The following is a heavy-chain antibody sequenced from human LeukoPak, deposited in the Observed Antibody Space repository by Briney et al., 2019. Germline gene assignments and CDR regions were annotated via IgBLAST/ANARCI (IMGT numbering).Heavy chain of an antibody. J-gene: IGHJ3*02. D-gene: IGHD3-9*01. V-gene: IGHV3-9*01. CDR2: ISWDSSNA. CDR1: GFSLDDYG. Sequence: GRSLRLSCVGSGFSLDDYGMHWVRQVPGKGLEWVSSISWDSSNAAYADSVKGRFTISRDNAKNSLYLQMNSLRPEDTAFYYCIKDMGFDLLKDAFHIWGQGTLVTVSS. CDR3: IKDMGFDLLKDAFHI.